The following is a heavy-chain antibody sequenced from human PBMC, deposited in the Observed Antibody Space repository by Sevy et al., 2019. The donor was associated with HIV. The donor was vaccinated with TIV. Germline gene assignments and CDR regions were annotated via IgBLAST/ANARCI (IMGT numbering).Heavy chain of an antibody. CDR1: GYTLAELS. D-gene: IGHD3-22*01. V-gene: IGHV1-24*01. J-gene: IGHJ4*02. CDR2: FAPEDGET. Sequence: ASVKVSCKVSGYTLAELSMHWLRQAPGNGLEWVGSFAPEDGETVYEHNFQGRVSMTEDTSTDTAYMEVISLKFEDTAVYYCATTKDYYDSSGYPFDYWGQGTLVTVSS. CDR3: ATTKDYYDSSGYPFDY.